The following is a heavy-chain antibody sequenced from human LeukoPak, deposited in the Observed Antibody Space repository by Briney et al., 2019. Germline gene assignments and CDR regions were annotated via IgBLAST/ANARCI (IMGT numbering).Heavy chain of an antibody. CDR2: ISGSGGST. J-gene: IGHJ4*02. D-gene: IGHD1-26*01. CDR1: GFTFSSYA. V-gene: IGHV3-23*01. Sequence: HPGGSLRLSCAASGFTFSSYAMSWVRQAPGKGLEWVSAISGSGGSTYYADSVKGRFTISRDNSKNTLYLQMNSLRAEDTAVYYCAKDPWYSGSTIPVHFDYWGQGTLVTVSS. CDR3: AKDPWYSGSTIPVHFDY.